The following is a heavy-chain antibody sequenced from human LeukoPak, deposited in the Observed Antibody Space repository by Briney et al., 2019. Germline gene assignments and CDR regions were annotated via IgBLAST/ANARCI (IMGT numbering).Heavy chain of an antibody. D-gene: IGHD3-10*01. CDR3: ARDPPHYYGSGSYDY. CDR1: GYSISSGYY. Sequence: SETLSLTCTVSGYSISSGYYWGWIRQPPGKGLEWIGSIYHSGSTYYNPSLKSRVTISVDTSKNQFSLKLSSVTAADTAVYYCARDPPHYYGSGSYDYWGQGTLVTVSS. CDR2: IYHSGST. J-gene: IGHJ4*02. V-gene: IGHV4-38-2*02.